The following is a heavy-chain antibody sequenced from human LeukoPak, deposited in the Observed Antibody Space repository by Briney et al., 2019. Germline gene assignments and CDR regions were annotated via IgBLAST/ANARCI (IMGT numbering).Heavy chain of an antibody. CDR1: GYTFTDYY. V-gene: IGHV1-69-2*01. Sequence: ASVKVSCKASGYTFTDYYMHWVQQAPGKGLEWMGRVDPEDGETIYAEKFQGRVTITADTSTDTAYMELSSLRSEDTAVYYCATAQGDYRGQGTLVTVSS. J-gene: IGHJ4*02. CDR3: ATAQGDY. CDR2: VDPEDGET.